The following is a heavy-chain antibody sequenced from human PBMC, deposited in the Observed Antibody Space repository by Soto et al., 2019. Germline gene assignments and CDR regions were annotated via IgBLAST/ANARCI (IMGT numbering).Heavy chain of an antibody. V-gene: IGHV3-66*01. Sequence: VQLVESEGGLVQPGGSLRLSCAASGFTVSSNYMSWVRQAPGKGLEWVSVIYNGGSTYYADSVKGRFTISRDNSKNTLYLQMNSLRAEDTAVYYCARGSSGYGYDAFDIWGQGTMVTVSS. CDR3: ARGSSGYGYDAFDI. CDR2: IYNGGST. J-gene: IGHJ3*02. D-gene: IGHD5-12*01. CDR1: GFTVSSNY.